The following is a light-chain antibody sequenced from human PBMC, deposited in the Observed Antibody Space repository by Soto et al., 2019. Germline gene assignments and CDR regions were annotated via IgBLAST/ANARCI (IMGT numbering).Light chain of an antibody. J-gene: IGLJ2*01. Sequence: QSVLTQPPSASGTPGQRVTFSCSGGRSNIGSNYVFWYQQFPGTAPKLLIYRNNQRPSGVPDRFSGSKSGTSASLAISGLRSEDEDDYYCTSWDDSLYHVVFGGGTKVTVL. CDR1: RSNIGSNY. V-gene: IGLV1-47*01. CDR3: TSWDDSLYHVV. CDR2: RNN.